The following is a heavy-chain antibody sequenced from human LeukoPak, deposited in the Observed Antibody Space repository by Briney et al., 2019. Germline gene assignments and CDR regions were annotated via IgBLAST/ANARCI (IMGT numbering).Heavy chain of an antibody. V-gene: IGHV7-4-1*02. CDR3: ARVGYFDWLLSPYFDY. CDR1: GYTFTSYA. Sequence: ASVKVSCKASGYTFTSYAMNWVRQAPGQGLEWMGWINTNTGNPTYAQGFTGRFVFSLDTSVSTAYLQISSLKAEDTAIYYCARVGYFDWLLSPYFDYWGQGTLVTVSS. D-gene: IGHD3-9*01. CDR2: INTNTGNP. J-gene: IGHJ4*02.